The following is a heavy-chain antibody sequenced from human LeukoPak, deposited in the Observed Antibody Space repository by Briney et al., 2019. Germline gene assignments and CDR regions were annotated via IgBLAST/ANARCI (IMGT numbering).Heavy chain of an antibody. V-gene: IGHV3-9*03. Sequence: GGSLRLSCAASGFTFSSYSMNWVRQAPGKGLEWVSGISWNSGSIGYADSVKGRFTISRDNAKNSLYLQMNSLRAEDMALYYCAKDSGLDGSGFLGYWGQGTLVTVSS. CDR3: AKDSGLDGSGFLGY. D-gene: IGHD3-10*01. CDR2: ISWNSGSI. CDR1: GFTFSSYS. J-gene: IGHJ4*02.